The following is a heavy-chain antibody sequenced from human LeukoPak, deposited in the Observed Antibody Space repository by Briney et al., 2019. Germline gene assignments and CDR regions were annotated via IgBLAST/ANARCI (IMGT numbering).Heavy chain of an antibody. CDR1: GYSISSGYY. Sequence: NPSETLSLTCTVSGYSISSGYYWGWLRQPPGKGLEWIGSIYHSGSTYYNPSLKSRVTISVDTSKNQFSLKLSSVTAADTAVYYCARHGQHCGGDCYSGYYYYYYYMDVWGKGTTVTISS. D-gene: IGHD2-21*02. CDR3: ARHGQHCGGDCYSGYYYYYYYMDV. V-gene: IGHV4-38-2*02. J-gene: IGHJ6*03. CDR2: IYHSGST.